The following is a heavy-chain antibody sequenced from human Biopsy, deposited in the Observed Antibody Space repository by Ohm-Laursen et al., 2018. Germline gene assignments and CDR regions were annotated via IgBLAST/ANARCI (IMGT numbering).Heavy chain of an antibody. D-gene: IGHD3-16*01. CDR3: ARAAFGPFDS. CDR2: IYTGGST. Sequence: SDTLSLTCTVSGGSISSYYWNWIRQPAGKGLEWIGRIYTGGSTNFNPSLKSRVTMSIDTSKNQFSLRLSSVTAADTAVYYCARAAFGPFDSWGQGALVTVSS. CDR1: GGSISSYY. J-gene: IGHJ4*02. V-gene: IGHV4-4*07.